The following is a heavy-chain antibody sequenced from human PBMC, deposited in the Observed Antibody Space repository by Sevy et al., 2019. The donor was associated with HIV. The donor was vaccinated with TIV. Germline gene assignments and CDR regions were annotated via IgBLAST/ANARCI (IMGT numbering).Heavy chain of an antibody. J-gene: IGHJ4*02. CDR1: GFTFSDYY. CDR3: ARSRSRVTRKYSSSSDSAGGHIDY. D-gene: IGHD6-6*01. V-gene: IGHV3-11*01. CDR2: ISTSGSTI. Sequence: GGSLRLSCAASGFTFSDYYMSWIRQAPGKGLEWVSYISTSGSTIYYSDSVKGRFTISRDNAKNSLYLQMNSLRAEDTAVYYCARSRSRVTRKYSSSSDSAGGHIDYWGQGTLVTVSS.